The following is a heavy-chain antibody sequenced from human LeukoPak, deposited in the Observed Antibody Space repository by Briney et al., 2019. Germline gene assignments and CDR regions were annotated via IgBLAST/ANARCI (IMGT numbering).Heavy chain of an antibody. V-gene: IGHV3-23*01. CDR2: ISSSGGDKT. D-gene: IGHD2-15*01. J-gene: IGHJ4*02. CDR3: AKVTGLGDRYFDY. CDR1: GFTFSSYA. Sequence: GGSLRLSCSASGFTFSSYAMRWVRQAPGGGLQWVSGISSSGGDKTYYIDSVKGRFTISRDDSRNTLYLQMNSLRAEDTALYYCAKVTGLGDRYFDYWGQGTLVTVSS.